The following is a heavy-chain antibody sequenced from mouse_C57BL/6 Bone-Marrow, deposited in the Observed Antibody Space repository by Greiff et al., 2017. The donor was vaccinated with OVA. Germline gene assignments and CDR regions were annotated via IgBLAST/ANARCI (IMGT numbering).Heavy chain of an antibody. Sequence: VQLQQSGAELARPGASVKLSCKASGYTFTSYGISWVKQRTGQGLEWIGEIYPRSGNTYYNEKFKGKATLTADKSSSTAYMELRSLTSEDSAVYFCALTGAWLAYWGQGTLVTGSA. J-gene: IGHJ3*01. CDR1: GYTFTSYG. CDR3: ALTGAWLAY. D-gene: IGHD4-1*01. CDR2: IYPRSGNT. V-gene: IGHV1-81*01.